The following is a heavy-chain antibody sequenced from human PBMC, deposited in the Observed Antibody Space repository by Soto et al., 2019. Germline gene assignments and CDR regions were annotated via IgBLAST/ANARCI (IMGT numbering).Heavy chain of an antibody. V-gene: IGHV3-9*01. D-gene: IGHD6-13*01. CDR2: ISWNSGSI. CDR1: GFTFDDYA. Sequence: GGSLRLSCAASGFTFDDYAMHWVRQAPGKGLEWVSGISWNSGSIGYADSVKGRFTISRDNAKNSLYLQMNSLRAEDTTLYYCAKDIVAAGTNYYYYMDVWDKGTTVTVSS. J-gene: IGHJ6*03. CDR3: AKDIVAAGTNYYYYMDV.